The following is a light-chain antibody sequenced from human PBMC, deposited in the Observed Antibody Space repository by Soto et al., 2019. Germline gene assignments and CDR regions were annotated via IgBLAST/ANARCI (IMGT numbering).Light chain of an antibody. CDR1: ETVRTGS. Sequence: EIVLTQSPATLSLSPGEKATLSCRASETVRTGSLAWYQQKPGQAPRLLIFGASVRATDIPDRFSGSGSVTDFTLTITRLAPEDFAVYHCQQYASSPWTFGQGTKLEIK. V-gene: IGKV3-20*01. CDR2: GAS. J-gene: IGKJ1*01. CDR3: QQYASSPWT.